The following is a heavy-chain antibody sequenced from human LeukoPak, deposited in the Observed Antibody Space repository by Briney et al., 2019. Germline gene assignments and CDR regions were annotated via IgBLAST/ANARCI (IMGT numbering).Heavy chain of an antibody. J-gene: IGHJ5*01. V-gene: IGHV4-59*08. Sequence: SETLSLTCSVSGDSFSNYYWTWIRKPPGKGLEWIGYVYYSGSTNYNPSLKTRLHLSVDTSKNRFSLKLSSVTAADTAVYYCASSPRLTTSWFLFDSWGHGTLVTVSS. CDR2: VYYSGST. CDR1: GDSFSNYY. CDR3: ASSPRLTTSWFLFDS. D-gene: IGHD2-2*01.